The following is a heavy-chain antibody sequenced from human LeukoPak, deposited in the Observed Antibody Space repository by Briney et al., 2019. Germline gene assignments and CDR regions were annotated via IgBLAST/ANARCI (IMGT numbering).Heavy chain of an antibody. CDR3: AKLLSWAPHDAFDI. CDR2: ISGSGSST. V-gene: IGHV3-23*01. Sequence: QTGGSLRLSCAASGFTFSSYAMSWVRQAPGKGLQWVSGISGSGSSTYYADSVKGRFTISRDNSKNTLYLQMNSLRAEDTAVYYCAKLLSWAPHDAFDIWGQGTMVTVSS. D-gene: IGHD3-10*01. J-gene: IGHJ3*02. CDR1: GFTFSSYA.